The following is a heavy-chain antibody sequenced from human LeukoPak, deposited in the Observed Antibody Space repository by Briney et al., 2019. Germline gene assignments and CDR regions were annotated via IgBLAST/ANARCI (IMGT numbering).Heavy chain of an antibody. J-gene: IGHJ4*02. V-gene: IGHV4-39*02. CDR2: IYYTGRT. CDR3: AREKRVLFLWFGEADY. CDR1: GGSISSSTHY. D-gene: IGHD3-10*01. Sequence: PSETLSLTCSVSGGSISSSTHYWGWIRQPPGKGLEWIGSIYYTGRTFYNSSLKSRVTISVATSKNQFSMKLSSVTVADTAVYYCAREKRVLFLWFGEADYWGQGTLVTVSS.